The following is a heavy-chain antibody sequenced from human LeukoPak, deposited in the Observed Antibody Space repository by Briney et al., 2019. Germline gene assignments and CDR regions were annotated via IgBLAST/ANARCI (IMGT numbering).Heavy chain of an antibody. J-gene: IGHJ4*02. CDR1: GFIFSIYS. CDR3: AKDYAVGGYGHFDC. V-gene: IGHV3-23*01. D-gene: IGHD5-18*01. CDR2: ISSSGGST. Sequence: GGSLRLSCAASGFIFSIYSMSWVRQAPGKGLEWVSGISSSGGSTYYADSVKGRFTISRDNSKNTLYLQISSLRAEDTAVYYCAKDYAVGGYGHFDCWGQGTLVTVSS.